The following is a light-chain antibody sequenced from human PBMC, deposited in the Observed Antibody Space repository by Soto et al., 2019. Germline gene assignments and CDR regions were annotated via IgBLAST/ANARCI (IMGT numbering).Light chain of an antibody. Sequence: DIQMTQSPSTLSASVGDRVTITCRASQSISSWLAWYQQKPGKAPKLLIYKASSLESGVPSRFSGSGSGTEITLTISNLQPDDFATYYCQQYNSYSPWTFGQGTKVEIK. CDR2: KAS. J-gene: IGKJ1*01. V-gene: IGKV1-5*03. CDR3: QQYNSYSPWT. CDR1: QSISSW.